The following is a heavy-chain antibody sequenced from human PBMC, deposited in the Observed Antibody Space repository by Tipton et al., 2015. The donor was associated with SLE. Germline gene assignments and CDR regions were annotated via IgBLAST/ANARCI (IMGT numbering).Heavy chain of an antibody. D-gene: IGHD6-13*01. CDR1: GGSLTENY. V-gene: IGHV4-4*08. J-gene: IGHJ5*02. Sequence: TLSLTCTVSGGSLTENYWSWIRQPPGKGLEWIGCMHYSGSAAYNSSLKSRTTISADPSKNQFSPRLSSVTAADTAVYYCARDMDALPSSSWSGIAHWGQGILVTVSS. CDR2: MHYSGSA. CDR3: ARDMDALPSSSWSGIAH.